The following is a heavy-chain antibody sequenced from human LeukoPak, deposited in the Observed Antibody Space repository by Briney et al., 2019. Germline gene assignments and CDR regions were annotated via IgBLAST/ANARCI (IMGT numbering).Heavy chain of an antibody. CDR1: GYTFTSYG. CDR3: ARDSHPRSGYYYVPDY. Sequence: ASVKVSCKASGYTFTSYGISWVRQAPGQGLEWMGWISAYNGNTNYAQKLQGRVTMTTDTSTSTAYMELRSLRSDDTAVYYCARDSHPRSGYYYVPDYWGQGTPVTVSS. D-gene: IGHD3-22*01. V-gene: IGHV1-18*01. J-gene: IGHJ4*02. CDR2: ISAYNGNT.